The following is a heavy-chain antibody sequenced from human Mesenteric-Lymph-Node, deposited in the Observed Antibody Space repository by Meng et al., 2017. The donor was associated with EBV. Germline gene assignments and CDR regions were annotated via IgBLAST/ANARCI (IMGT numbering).Heavy chain of an antibody. CDR2: ISVYTGDT. D-gene: IGHD2-15*01. Sequence: QVPLVQSVAKIKKPGASMRVSCKGSGYYFTTNALSWVRQAPGQGLEWMGWISVYTGDTNYAQKFQGRVTMTTDTSTSTAYMELRSLRSDDTAVYYCARDNVVVAAATRVFDYWGQGTLVTVSS. V-gene: IGHV1-18*01. CDR1: GYYFTTNA. CDR3: ARDNVVVAAATRVFDY. J-gene: IGHJ4*02.